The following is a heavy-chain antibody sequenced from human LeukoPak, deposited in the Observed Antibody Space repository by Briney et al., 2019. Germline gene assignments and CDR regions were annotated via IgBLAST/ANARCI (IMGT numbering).Heavy chain of an antibody. CDR1: GGTFSSYA. CDR3: ARVGGPSIGFLPSSGTKAWFDP. Sequence: GASVKVSCKASGGTFSSYAISWVRQAPGQGLEWMGGIIPIFGTANYAQKFQGRVTITADESTSTAYMELSSLRSEDTAVYYCARVGGPSIGFLPSSGTKAWFDPWGQGTLVTVSS. D-gene: IGHD3-22*01. J-gene: IGHJ5*02. CDR2: IIPIFGTA. V-gene: IGHV1-69*13.